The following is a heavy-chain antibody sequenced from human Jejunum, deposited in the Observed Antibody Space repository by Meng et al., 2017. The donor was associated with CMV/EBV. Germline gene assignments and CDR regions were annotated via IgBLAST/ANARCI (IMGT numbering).Heavy chain of an antibody. CDR3: ARGGWGNWNFEH. J-gene: IGHJ4*02. Sequence: VSRASLTTPNYSWFWIRLPPGKGLEWIGLVEDGGTTRYKPSLVSRVSISVDTSKNQFSLTLNSVTAADTAIYYCARGGWGNWNFEHWGQGKLVTVSS. D-gene: IGHD3-16*01. V-gene: IGHV4-61*01. CDR2: VEDGGTT. CDR1: RASLTTPNYS.